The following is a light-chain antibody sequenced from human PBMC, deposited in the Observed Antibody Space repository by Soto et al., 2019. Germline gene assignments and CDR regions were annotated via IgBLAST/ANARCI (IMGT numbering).Light chain of an antibody. CDR1: SSDVGGYNY. CDR3: SSYTSSSTLV. Sequence: QSVLTQPASVSGSPGQSITISCTGTSSDVGGYNYVSWYQQHPGKAPKLMIYDVSTRPSGVSNRFSGSKSGNTASLTISGLQAEDKADYYCSSYTSSSTLVFGGGTKLTVL. J-gene: IGLJ2*01. V-gene: IGLV2-14*01. CDR2: DVS.